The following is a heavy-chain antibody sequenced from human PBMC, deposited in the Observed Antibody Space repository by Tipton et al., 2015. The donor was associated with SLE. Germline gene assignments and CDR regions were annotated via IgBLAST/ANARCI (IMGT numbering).Heavy chain of an antibody. CDR2: ISWNSGSI. J-gene: IGHJ3*02. Sequence: SLRLSCAASGFTFDDYAMHWVRQAPGKGLEWVSGISWNSGSIGYADSVKGRFTISRDNAKNPLYLQMNSLRAEDTALYYCAKGWRALGAFDIWGQGTMVTVSS. V-gene: IGHV3-9*01. D-gene: IGHD3-3*01. CDR3: AKGWRALGAFDI. CDR1: GFTFDDYA.